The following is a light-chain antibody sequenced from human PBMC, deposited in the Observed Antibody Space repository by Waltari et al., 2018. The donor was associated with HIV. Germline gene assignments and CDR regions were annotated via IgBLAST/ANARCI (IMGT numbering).Light chain of an antibody. CDR3: QQRNEWPLT. CDR2: DVS. V-gene: IGKV3-11*01. J-gene: IGKJ4*01. CDR1: QRVKTY. Sequence: VLTQSPATLSMSPGDRVTLSCRASQRVKTYLGWYQQKPGQAPRLLIYDVSNRATGIPGRFSGSGFGTDFTLTISSLEPEDFAVYYCQQRNEWPLTFGGGTKVELK.